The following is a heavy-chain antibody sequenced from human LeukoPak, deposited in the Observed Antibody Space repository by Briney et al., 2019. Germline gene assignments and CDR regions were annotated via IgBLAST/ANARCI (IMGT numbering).Heavy chain of an antibody. CDR3: ARRSIAARWGYYYYMDV. D-gene: IGHD6-6*01. CDR2: INHSGST. Sequence: SETLSLTCAVYGGSFSGYYWSWIRQPPGKGLEWIGEINHSGSTNYNPSLKSRVTISVDTSKNQFSLKLSSVTAADTAVYYCARRSIAARWGYYYYMDVWGKGTTVTVSS. CDR1: GGSFSGYY. V-gene: IGHV4-34*01. J-gene: IGHJ6*03.